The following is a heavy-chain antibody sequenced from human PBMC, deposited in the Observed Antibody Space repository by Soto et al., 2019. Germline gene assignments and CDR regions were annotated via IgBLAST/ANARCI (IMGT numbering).Heavy chain of an antibody. J-gene: IGHJ6*02. CDR2: IYPGDSDT. Sequence: GESLKISCKGSGYSFTSNWIGWVRQMPGKGLEWMGIIYPGDSDTRYSPSFQGQVTISADKSVSTAYLQWSSLKASDTAMYYCARRAGSYHYYYGMDVWGQGTTVTVSS. V-gene: IGHV5-51*01. D-gene: IGHD3-10*01. CDR3: ARRAGSYHYYYGMDV. CDR1: GYSFTSNW.